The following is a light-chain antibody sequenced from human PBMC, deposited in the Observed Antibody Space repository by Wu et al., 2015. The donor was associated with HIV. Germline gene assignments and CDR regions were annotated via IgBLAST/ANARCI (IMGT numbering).Light chain of an antibody. CDR1: RDISNY. J-gene: IGKJ4*01. Sequence: AIQITQSPSSLSASTGDRVTITCRASRDISNYVAWYQQKPGRAPKLLIYGASTLQSGVPSRLSASGSGTDFTLTISRLQSEDFASYFCQQYFSYQLTFGGGTKVEIK. CDR2: GAS. V-gene: IGKV1-8*01. CDR3: QQYFSYQLT.